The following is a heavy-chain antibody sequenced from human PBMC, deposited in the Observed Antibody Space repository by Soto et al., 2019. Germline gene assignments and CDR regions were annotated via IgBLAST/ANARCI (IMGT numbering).Heavy chain of an antibody. CDR3: AKDLMRYCSSTSCYKSLLDHYYGMDV. V-gene: IGHV3-30*18. Sequence: GGSLRLSCAASGFTFSSYGMHWVRQAPGKGLEWVAVISYDGSNEYYADSVKGRFTISRDNSKNTLYLQMNSLRAEDTAVYYCAKDLMRYCSSTSCYKSLLDHYYGMDVWGQGTTVTVSS. J-gene: IGHJ6*02. CDR2: ISYDGSNE. D-gene: IGHD2-2*02. CDR1: GFTFSSYG.